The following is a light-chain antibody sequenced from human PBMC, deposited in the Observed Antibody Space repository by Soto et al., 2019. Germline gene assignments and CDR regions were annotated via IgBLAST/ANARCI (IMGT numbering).Light chain of an antibody. CDR3: GSWTTYRPYV. CDR2: EVT. CDR1: SSDIGNYNS. J-gene: IGLJ1*01. Sequence: QSALTQSPSVSGSPGQSITIPCTGTSSDIGNYNSVSWYQQHPGKAPKLIIFEVTNRPSGVADRFSGSKSGNTASLTISGLQAEDEADYYCGSWTTYRPYVFATGTKVTVL. V-gene: IGLV2-14*01.